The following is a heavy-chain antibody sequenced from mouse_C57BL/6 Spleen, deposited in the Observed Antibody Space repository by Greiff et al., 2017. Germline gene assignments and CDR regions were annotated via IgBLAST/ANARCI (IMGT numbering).Heavy chain of an antibody. J-gene: IGHJ2*01. CDR1: GFTFSDYY. CDR2: INYDGSST. CDR3: ARRAYGYDGAFAY. D-gene: IGHD2-2*01. V-gene: IGHV5-16*01. Sequence: EVHLVESEGGLVQPGSSMKLSCTASGFTFSDYYMAWVRQVPEKGLEWVANINYDGSSTYYLDSLKSRFIISRDNAKNILYLQMSSLKSEDTATYYCARRAYGYDGAFAYWGQGTTLTVSS.